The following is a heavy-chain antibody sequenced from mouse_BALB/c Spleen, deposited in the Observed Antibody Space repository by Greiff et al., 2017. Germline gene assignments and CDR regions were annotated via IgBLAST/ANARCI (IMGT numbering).Heavy chain of an antibody. CDR2: ISSGGSYT. Sequence: EVKLVESGGDLVKPGGSLKLSCAASGFTFSSYGMSWVRQTPDKRLEWVATISSGGSYTYYPDSVKGRFTISRDNAKNTLYLQMSSLKSEDTAMYYCARRGRYDDAMDYWGQGTSVTVSS. CDR3: ARRGRYDDAMDY. D-gene: IGHD2-14*01. CDR1: GFTFSSYG. V-gene: IGHV5-6*02. J-gene: IGHJ4*01.